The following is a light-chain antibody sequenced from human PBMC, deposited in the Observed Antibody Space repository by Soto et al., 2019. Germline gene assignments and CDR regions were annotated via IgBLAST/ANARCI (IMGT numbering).Light chain of an antibody. CDR1: QSVSSSN. CDR2: GAS. Sequence: EIVLTQSPGTLSLSPWERATLSCRASQSVSSSNLAWYQLKPGQAPRLLIYGASTRATGIPARFSGSGSGTEFTLTISSLQSEDFAVYYCQQYNDWPTFGQGTKVDIK. V-gene: IGKV3-15*01. CDR3: QQYNDWPT. J-gene: IGKJ1*01.